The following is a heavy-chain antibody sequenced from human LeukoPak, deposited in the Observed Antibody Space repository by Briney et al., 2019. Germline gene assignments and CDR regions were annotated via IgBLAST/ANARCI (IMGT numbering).Heavy chain of an antibody. J-gene: IGHJ4*02. CDR3: ARGLLDFDY. D-gene: IGHD2-15*01. Sequence: ASVKVSCKASGYGFSSYGISWVRQAPGQGLEWMGWISAYSGNTKYAQKFQGRVTMTTDTSTGTAYIELSSLRSEDTAVYYCARGLLDFDYWGQGTLVTVSS. CDR2: ISAYSGNT. CDR1: GYGFSSYG. V-gene: IGHV1-18*01.